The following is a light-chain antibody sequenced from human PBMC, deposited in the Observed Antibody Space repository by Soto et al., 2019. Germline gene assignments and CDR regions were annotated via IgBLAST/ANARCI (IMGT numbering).Light chain of an antibody. CDR3: QQYNSYPLT. Sequence: DIQMTQSPSTLSASVGDRVIITCRDSQSISSWLAWYQRKPGKAPNLLIYKASSLESGVPSRFSGSGSGTEFTLTISSLQPDDFATYYCQQYNSYPLTFGGGTKVEIK. J-gene: IGKJ4*01. CDR1: QSISSW. CDR2: KAS. V-gene: IGKV1-5*03.